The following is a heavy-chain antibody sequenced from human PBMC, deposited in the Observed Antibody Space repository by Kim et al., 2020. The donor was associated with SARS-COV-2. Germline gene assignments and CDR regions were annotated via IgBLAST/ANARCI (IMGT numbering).Heavy chain of an antibody. D-gene: IGHD3-16*01. J-gene: IGHJ4*02. CDR2: IKPDGSER. CDR1: GFTFSNYW. Sequence: GGSLRLSCAASGFTFSNYWMSWVRQAPGKGLEWVANIKPDGSERYYVDSVKGRFTISRDNAKNSVYLQMNSLRAEDTAVYYCAGAGLTAVFGSWGQGTQV. CDR3: AGAGLTAVFGS. V-gene: IGHV3-7*01.